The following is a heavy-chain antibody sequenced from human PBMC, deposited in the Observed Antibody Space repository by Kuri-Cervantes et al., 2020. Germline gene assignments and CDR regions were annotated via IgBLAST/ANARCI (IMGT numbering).Heavy chain of an antibody. CDR2: INSDGSTT. V-gene: IGHV3-74*01. J-gene: IGHJ4*02. CDR3: ARRKYYYDSSGLDY. CDR1: GFTFSSYW. D-gene: IGHD3-22*01. Sequence: GESLKISCVASGFTFSSYWMYWVRQTPGKGLVWVSRINSDGSTTTYADSVKGRFTISRDNAENTLYLQMNSLRAEDTAVYYCARRKYYYDSSGLDYWGQGTLVTVSS.